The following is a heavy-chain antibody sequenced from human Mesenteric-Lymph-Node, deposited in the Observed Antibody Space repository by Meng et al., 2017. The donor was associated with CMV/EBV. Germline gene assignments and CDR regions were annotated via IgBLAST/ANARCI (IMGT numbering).Heavy chain of an antibody. Sequence: SLSGYYWGWIRQPPGKGLEWIGEINHSGSTNYNPSLKSRVIILVDTSKNQFSLKLTSETAADTAVYYCARASVAYSSSWYPNNYYFDYWGQGGLVTVSS. J-gene: IGHJ4*02. CDR3: ARASVAYSSSWYPNNYYFDY. CDR1: SLSGYY. D-gene: IGHD6-13*01. V-gene: IGHV4-34*01. CDR2: INHSGST.